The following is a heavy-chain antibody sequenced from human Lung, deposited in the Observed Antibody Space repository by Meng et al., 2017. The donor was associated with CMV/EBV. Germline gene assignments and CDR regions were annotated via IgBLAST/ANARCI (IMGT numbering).Heavy chain of an antibody. D-gene: IGHD3-16*01. J-gene: IGHJ4*02. CDR1: GFTVNTYS. Sequence: SSGFTVNTYSMGCVRRAPGKGLEWVSVISGGSEYSYYPDSLKGRFTISRDNSQNTLYLQMHSLRADDTAIYYCAKVLSWGVVNPFDYWGQGTLVTVSS. CDR3: AKVLSWGVVNPFDY. V-gene: IGHV3-23*01. CDR2: ISGGSEYS.